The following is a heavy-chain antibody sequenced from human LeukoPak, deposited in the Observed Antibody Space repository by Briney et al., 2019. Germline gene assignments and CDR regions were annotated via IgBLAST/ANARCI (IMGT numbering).Heavy chain of an antibody. CDR1: GGSISSYY. J-gene: IGHJ4*02. CDR2: IYYSGST. CDR3: ARVVGYSYGPPACFDY. Sequence: SETLSLTCTVSGGSISSYYWSWIRQPPGKGLEWIGYIYYSGSTNCDPSLKSRVTISVDTSKNQFSLKLSSVTAADTAVYYCARVVGYSYGPPACFDYWGQGTLVTVSS. V-gene: IGHV4-59*01. D-gene: IGHD5-18*01.